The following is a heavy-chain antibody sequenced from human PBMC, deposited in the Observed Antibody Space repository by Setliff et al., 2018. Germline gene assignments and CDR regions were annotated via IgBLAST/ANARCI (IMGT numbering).Heavy chain of an antibody. CDR2: ISHSANK. V-gene: IGHV4-39*01. J-gene: IGHJ4*02. D-gene: IGHD5-12*01. CDR3: ARGSRFGYSGYDCAFDY. Sequence: PSETLSLTCTVSGGSISDNNYYWGWIRQSPGKELEWIGGISHSANKYYNPSFRTGVTISVDMSKNQFFLNLDSVTAADTALYYCARGSRFGYSGYDCAFDYWGQGMLVTAPQ. CDR1: GGSISDNNYY.